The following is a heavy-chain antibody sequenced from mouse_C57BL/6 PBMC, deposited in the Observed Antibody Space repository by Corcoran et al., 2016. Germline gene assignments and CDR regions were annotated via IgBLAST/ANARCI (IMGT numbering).Heavy chain of an antibody. CDR1: GYTFTTYG. CDR2: INTYSGVP. J-gene: IGHJ2*01. Sequence: QIQLVQSGPELKKPGETVKISCKASGYTFTTYGMSWVKQAPGKGLKWMGWINTYSGVPTYADDFKGRFAFSLETSASTAYLQINNLKNEDTATYFCARITTVVATRFDYWGQGTTLTVSS. D-gene: IGHD1-1*01. V-gene: IGHV9-3*01. CDR3: ARITTVVATRFDY.